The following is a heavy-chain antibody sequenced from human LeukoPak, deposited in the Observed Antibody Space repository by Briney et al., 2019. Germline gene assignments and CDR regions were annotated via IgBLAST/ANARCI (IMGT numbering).Heavy chain of an antibody. V-gene: IGHV4-38-2*02. D-gene: IGHD6-19*01. Sequence: SETLSLTCTVSGYSISSGYYWGWIRQPPGKGLEWIGSIYHSGSTYYNPSLKSRVTISVDRSKNQFSLKLSSVTAADTAVYYCARDRSGRVDYWGQGTLVTVSS. J-gene: IGHJ4*02. CDR2: IYHSGST. CDR1: GYSISSGYY. CDR3: ARDRSGRVDY.